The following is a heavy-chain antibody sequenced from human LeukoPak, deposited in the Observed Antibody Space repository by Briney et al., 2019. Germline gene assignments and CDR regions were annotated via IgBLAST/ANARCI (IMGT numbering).Heavy chain of an antibody. CDR1: GYSISSGYY. D-gene: IGHD3-16*01. J-gene: IGHJ5*02. V-gene: IGHV4-38-2*02. Sequence: SETLSLTCTVSGYSISSGYYWGWIRQPPGKGLEWIGSMSHTGSTYYNSSLKSRVTISVDTSKNQLSLKLSSVTAADTAVYYCARRGRSFVGVQRTDGWFDPWGQGTLVTVSS. CDR3: ARRGRSFVGVQRTDGWFDP. CDR2: MSHTGST.